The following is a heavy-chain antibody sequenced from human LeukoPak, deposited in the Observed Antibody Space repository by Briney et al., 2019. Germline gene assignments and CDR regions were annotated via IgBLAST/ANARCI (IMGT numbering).Heavy chain of an antibody. J-gene: IGHJ4*02. Sequence: ASVKVSCKASGYTFTSYGISWVRRAPGQGLEWMGWISAYNGNTNYAQKLQGRVTMTTDTSTSAAYMELRSLRSDDTAVYYCARDRVAGTVDYWGQGTLVTVSS. CDR2: ISAYNGNT. CDR3: ARDRVAGTVDY. V-gene: IGHV1-18*01. D-gene: IGHD6-19*01. CDR1: GYTFTSYG.